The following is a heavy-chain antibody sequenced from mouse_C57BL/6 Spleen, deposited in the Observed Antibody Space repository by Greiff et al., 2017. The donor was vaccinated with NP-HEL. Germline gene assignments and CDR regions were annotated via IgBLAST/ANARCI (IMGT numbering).Heavy chain of an antibody. J-gene: IGHJ2*01. CDR1: GFTFSDYY. CDR2: INSDGSST. V-gene: IGHV5-16*01. Sequence: EVQVQESEAGLVQPGSSMKLSCTASGFTFSDYYMAWVRQVPEKGLEWVANINSDGSSTYYLDSLKSRFIISRDKAENILYLKLSSLKSEDTATDNCAGVGHRWYFDYWGKGTTLTVSS. CDR3: AGVGHRWYFDY. D-gene: IGHD3-1*01.